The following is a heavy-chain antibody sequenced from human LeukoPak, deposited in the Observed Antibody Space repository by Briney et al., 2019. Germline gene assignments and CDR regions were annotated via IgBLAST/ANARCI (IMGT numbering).Heavy chain of an antibody. Sequence: SETLSLTCAVYGGSFSGYNWSWIRQPPGKGLEWIGEINHSGSTNYNPSLKSRVTISVDTSKKQFSLKLSSVTAADTAVYYCVTYYFDSSGPKKNYWGQGTLVTVSS. CDR1: GGSFSGYN. D-gene: IGHD3-22*01. CDR2: INHSGST. V-gene: IGHV4-34*01. J-gene: IGHJ4*02. CDR3: VTYYFDSSGPKKNY.